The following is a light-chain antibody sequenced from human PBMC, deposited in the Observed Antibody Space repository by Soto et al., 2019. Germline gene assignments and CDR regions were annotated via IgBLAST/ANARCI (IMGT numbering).Light chain of an antibody. CDR1: HSNIGNNY. V-gene: IGLV1-51*01. CDR2: DTR. J-gene: IGLJ2*01. Sequence: QSVLTQPPSVSAAPGQKVSISCSGSHSNIGNNYVSWYQQFPGADPKLLIYDTRKRPSWIPDRFSASKSGTSATLVITGLQSGDEAYYYCGTWDSSLSAGRFGGGTKLTVL. CDR3: GTWDSSLSAGR.